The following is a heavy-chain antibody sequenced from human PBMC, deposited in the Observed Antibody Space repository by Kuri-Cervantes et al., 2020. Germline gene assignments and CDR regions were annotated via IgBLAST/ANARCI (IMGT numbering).Heavy chain of an antibody. V-gene: IGHV1-69*13. D-gene: IGHD1-26*01. CDR1: GGTFSSYT. CDR3: ARGNKWELHEVTFDY. Sequence: SVKVSCKASGGTFSSYTISWVRQAPGQGLEWVGGIIPIFGTANYAQKFQGRVTITADESTSTAYMELSSLRSEDTAVYYRARGNKWELHEVTFDYWGQGTLVTVSS. J-gene: IGHJ4*02. CDR2: IIPIFGTA.